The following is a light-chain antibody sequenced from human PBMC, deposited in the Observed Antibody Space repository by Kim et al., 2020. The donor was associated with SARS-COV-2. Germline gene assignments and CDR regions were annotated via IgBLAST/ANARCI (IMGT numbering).Light chain of an antibody. J-gene: IGLJ1*01. CDR2: DVS. CDR3: SSYAGSTNGV. Sequence: GQSVTISCTGTSRDVGGYNYVSWYQQHPGKAPKLMIYDVSKRPSGVPDRFSGSKSGNTASLTVSGLQAEDEADYYCSSYAGSTNGVFGTGTKVTVL. V-gene: IGLV2-8*01. CDR1: SRDVGGYNY.